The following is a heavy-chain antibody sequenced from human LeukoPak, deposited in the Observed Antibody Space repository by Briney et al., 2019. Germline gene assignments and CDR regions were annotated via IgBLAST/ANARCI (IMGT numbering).Heavy chain of an antibody. CDR3: ARNLVTVNAFDI. CDR1: GYTSTSYY. CDR2: INPSSGSP. J-gene: IGHJ3*02. V-gene: IGHV1-46*01. D-gene: IGHD2-21*02. Sequence: GASVKVSCKASGYTSTSYYVHWVRQAPGQGLEWMGIINPSSGSPTYAQNFQGRVTMTRDTSMSTVYMELSSLRSEDTAVYYCARNLVTVNAFDIWGQGTMVTVSS.